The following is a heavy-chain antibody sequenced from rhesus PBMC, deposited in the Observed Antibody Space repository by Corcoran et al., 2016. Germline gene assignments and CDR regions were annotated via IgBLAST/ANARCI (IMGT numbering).Heavy chain of an antibody. CDR2: TGGSSGST. CDR3: ARAPGGWYFDY. V-gene: IGHV4-127*01. CDR1: GYSISSGYG. J-gene: IGHJ4*01. D-gene: IGHD2-21*01. Sequence: QVQLQASGPGLVKPSETLSLPSAVSGYSISSGYGWRWLRQPPGKGLEWIGYTGGSSGSTNNNPSLKSRVTIAKDTSKNQFSLKLSSVTAADTAVYYCARAPGGWYFDYWGQGVLVTVSS.